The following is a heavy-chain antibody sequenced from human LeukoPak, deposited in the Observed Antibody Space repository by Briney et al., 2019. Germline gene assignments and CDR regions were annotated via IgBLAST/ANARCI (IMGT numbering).Heavy chain of an antibody. CDR2: ISWNSGSI. Sequence: GGSVRLSCAASGFTFDDYAMHWVRQAPGKGLEWVSGISWNSGSIGYADSVKGRFTISRDNAKNSLYLQMNSLRVEDTALYYCAKDISALNAFDIWGQGTMVTVSS. CDR1: GFTFDDYA. V-gene: IGHV3-9*01. CDR3: AKDISALNAFDI. J-gene: IGHJ3*02.